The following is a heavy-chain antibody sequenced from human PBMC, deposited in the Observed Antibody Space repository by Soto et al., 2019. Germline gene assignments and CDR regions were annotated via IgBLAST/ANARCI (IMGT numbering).Heavy chain of an antibody. J-gene: IGHJ4*02. Sequence: SQTLSLTCVISGDSVSSNSAAWNWIRQSPSRGLEWLGRTYYRSKWYNDYAVSVKSRITINPDTSKNQFSLQLNSVTPEVTAVFYCARGFFGFKVSQSRSGSYFNFDYWGQGTLVTVSS. V-gene: IGHV6-1*01. D-gene: IGHD3-10*01. CDR3: ARGFFGFKVSQSRSGSYFNFDY. CDR1: GDSVSSNSAA. CDR2: TYYRSKWYN.